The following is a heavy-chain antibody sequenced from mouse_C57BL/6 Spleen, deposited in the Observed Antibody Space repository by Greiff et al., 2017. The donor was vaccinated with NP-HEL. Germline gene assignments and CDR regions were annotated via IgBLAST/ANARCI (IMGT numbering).Heavy chain of an antibody. V-gene: IGHV1-62-2*01. CDR1: GYTFTEYT. D-gene: IGHD1-1*01. CDR3: ARDEVGGYYYGSSPYYAMDY. Sequence: VQLQQSGAELVKPGASVKLSCKASGYTFTEYTIHWVKQRSGQGLEWIGWFYPGSGSIKYNEKFKDKATLTADKSSSTVYMELSRLTSEDSAVYFSARDEVGGYYYGSSPYYAMDYWGQGTSVTVSS. CDR2: FYPGSGSI. J-gene: IGHJ4*01.